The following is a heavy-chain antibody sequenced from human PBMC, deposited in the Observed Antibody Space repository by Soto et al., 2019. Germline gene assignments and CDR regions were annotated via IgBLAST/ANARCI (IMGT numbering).Heavy chain of an antibody. CDR2: ISGSGGRT. V-gene: IGHV3-23*01. CDR3: AKRTVGWYFDL. J-gene: IGHJ2*01. D-gene: IGHD4-17*01. CDR1: GFTFSNYA. Sequence: GGSLRLSCAASGFTFSNYAMSWVRQAPGKGLEWVSGISGSGGRTFYADSVKGRFTISRDNSKNTPYLQMNSLRAEDTAIYYCAKRTVGWYFDLWGRGTLVTVSS.